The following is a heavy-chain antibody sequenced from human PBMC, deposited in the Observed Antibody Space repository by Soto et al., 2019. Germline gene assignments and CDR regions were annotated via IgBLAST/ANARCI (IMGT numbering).Heavy chain of an antibody. CDR1: GASISGFY. CDR2: IYATGTT. J-gene: IGHJ5*02. Sequence: SETLSLTCTVSGASISGFYWSWIRKSAGKGLEWIGRIYATGTTDYNPSLKSRVMMPVDTSKKQFSLKLRSVTAADTAVYYCVRDGTKTLRDWFDPWGQGISVTVSS. V-gene: IGHV4-4*07. D-gene: IGHD1-1*01. CDR3: VRDGTKTLRDWFDP.